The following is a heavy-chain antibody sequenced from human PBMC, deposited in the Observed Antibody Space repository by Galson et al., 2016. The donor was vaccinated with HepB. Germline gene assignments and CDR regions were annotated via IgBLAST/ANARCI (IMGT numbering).Heavy chain of an antibody. CDR2: INTDGSST. V-gene: IGHV3-74*01. D-gene: IGHD1-26*01. Sequence: SLRLSCAASGFTFSSHWMLWVRQAPGKGLVWVSRINTDGSSTSYADSVKGRFTISRDNAKNTLYLQMNSLRAEDTAVYYCARGGSRPIDYWGQATLVTVSS. J-gene: IGHJ4*02. CDR3: ARGGSRPIDY. CDR1: GFTFSSHW.